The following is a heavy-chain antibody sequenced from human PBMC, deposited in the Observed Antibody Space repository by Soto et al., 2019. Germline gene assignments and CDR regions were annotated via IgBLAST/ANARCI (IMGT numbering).Heavy chain of an antibody. V-gene: IGHV1-58*01. D-gene: IGHD3-22*01. Sequence: GASVKVSCKASGFTFTSSAVQWLRQGRGQRLEWIGWIVVGSGNTNYAQKFQERVTITRDMSTSTAYMELSSLRSEDTAVYYCAALLYYYDSSGPTDNWFDPWGQGTLVTVSS. CDR1: GFTFTSSA. CDR2: IVVGSGNT. J-gene: IGHJ5*02. CDR3: AALLYYYDSSGPTDNWFDP.